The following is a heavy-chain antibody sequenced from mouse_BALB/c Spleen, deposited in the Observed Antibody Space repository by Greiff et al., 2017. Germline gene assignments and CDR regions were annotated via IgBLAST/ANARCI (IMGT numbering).Heavy chain of an antibody. J-gene: IGHJ3*01. Sequence: EVQLQESGPELVKPGASVKMSCKASGYTFTSYVMHWVKQKPGQGLEWIGYINPYNDGTKYNEKFKGKATLTSDKSSSTAYMELSSLTSEDSAVYYCARAGSGGVFAYWGQGTLVTVSA. D-gene: IGHD3-2*02. CDR1: GYTFTSYV. CDR2: INPYNDGT. CDR3: ARAGSGGVFAY. V-gene: IGHV1-14*01.